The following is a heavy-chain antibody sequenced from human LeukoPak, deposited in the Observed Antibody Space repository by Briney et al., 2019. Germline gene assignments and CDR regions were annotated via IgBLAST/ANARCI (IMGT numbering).Heavy chain of an antibody. Sequence: HSETLSLTCAVYGGSFSGYYWSWIRQPPGKGLEWIGEINHSGSTYYNPSLKSRVTISVDTSKNQFSLKLSSVTAADTAVYYCARRFGFGELWFDPWGQGTLVTVSS. CDR1: GGSFSGYY. J-gene: IGHJ5*02. CDR2: INHSGST. D-gene: IGHD3-10*01. CDR3: ARRFGFGELWFDP. V-gene: IGHV4-34*01.